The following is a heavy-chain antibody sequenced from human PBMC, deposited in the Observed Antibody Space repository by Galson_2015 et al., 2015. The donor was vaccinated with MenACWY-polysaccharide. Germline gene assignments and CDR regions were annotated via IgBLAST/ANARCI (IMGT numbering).Heavy chain of an antibody. CDR1: HDSISSSY. CDR2: IHATGST. Sequence: SLTCTLSHDSISSSYWSWIRQSAAKGLEYIGRIHATGSTAYNPSFRSRVAMSVDLPRNQFSLRLASMTASDTAIYYCARRSLDNWYFDLWGHGTLVIVSS. V-gene: IGHV4-4*07. CDR3: ARRSLDNWYFDL. J-gene: IGHJ2*01. D-gene: IGHD1-1*01.